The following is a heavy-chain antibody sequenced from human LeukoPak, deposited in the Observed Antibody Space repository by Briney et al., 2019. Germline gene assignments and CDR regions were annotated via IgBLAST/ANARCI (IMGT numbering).Heavy chain of an antibody. CDR2: ISSSSSYI. CDR3: AREVLTPVTRFFDC. CDR1: GFTFSRYS. D-gene: IGHD2-21*02. V-gene: IGHV3-21*01. Sequence: GGSLRLSCAASGFTFSRYSMNWVRQAPGKGLEWVSSISSSSSYIYYADSVKGRFTISRDNAKNSLYLQMNSLRAEDTAVYYCAREVLTPVTRFFDCWGQGTLVTVSS. J-gene: IGHJ4*02.